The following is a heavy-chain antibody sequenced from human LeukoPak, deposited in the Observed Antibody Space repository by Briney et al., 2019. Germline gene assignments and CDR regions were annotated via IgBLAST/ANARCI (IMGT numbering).Heavy chain of an antibody. V-gene: IGHV4-39*07. CDR1: GGSISSSGYY. CDR2: IYYSGST. Sequence: SQTLSLTCTVSGGSISSSGYYWGWIRQPPGKGLEWIGSIYYSGSTYYNPSLKSRVTISVNTSTNQFSLKLSSVTAPDTAVYYCARDIAAARRCFDPWGQGILVTVSS. D-gene: IGHD6-13*01. J-gene: IGHJ5*02. CDR3: ARDIAAARRCFDP.